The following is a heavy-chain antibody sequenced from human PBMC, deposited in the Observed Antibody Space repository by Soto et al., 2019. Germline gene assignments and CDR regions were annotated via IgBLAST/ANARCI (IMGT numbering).Heavy chain of an antibody. V-gene: IGHV4-28*01. Sequence: PSETLSLTCAVSGYSISSSNWWGWIRQPPGKGLEWIGYIYYSGTTYYNPSLKSRVTMSVATSKNQFSLKLTSVTAVDTAVYYCARREIQGPIDYWGQGTLVTVSS. J-gene: IGHJ4*02. CDR1: GYSISSSNW. CDR2: IYYSGTT. CDR3: ARREIQGPIDY. D-gene: IGHD1-26*01.